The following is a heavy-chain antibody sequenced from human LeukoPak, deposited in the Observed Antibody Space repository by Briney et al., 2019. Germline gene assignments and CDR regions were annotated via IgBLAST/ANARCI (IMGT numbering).Heavy chain of an antibody. Sequence: SETLSLTCTVSGGSISSYYWSWIRQPPGKGLEWIGYIYTSGSTNYNPSLESRVTISVDTSKNQFSLKLSSVTAADTAVYYCARRGYSYGQDAFDIWGQGTMVTVSS. CDR2: IYTSGST. J-gene: IGHJ3*02. CDR1: GGSISSYY. CDR3: ARRGYSYGQDAFDI. V-gene: IGHV4-4*09. D-gene: IGHD5-18*01.